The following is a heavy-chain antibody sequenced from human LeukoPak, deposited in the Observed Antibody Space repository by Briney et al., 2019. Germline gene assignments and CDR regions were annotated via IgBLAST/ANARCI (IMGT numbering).Heavy chain of an antibody. J-gene: IGHJ4*02. V-gene: IGHV1-2*02. CDR1: GYTFTGYY. Sequence: GASVKVSCKASGYTFTGYYMHWVRQAPGQGLEWMGWINPNSGGTNYAQKFQGRVTMTRDTSISTAYMELSRLRSDDTAVYYCARGRPYDFWSGYYFGGSLFFDYWGQGTLVTVSS. CDR3: ARGRPYDFWSGYYFGGSLFFDY. D-gene: IGHD3-3*01. CDR2: INPNSGGT.